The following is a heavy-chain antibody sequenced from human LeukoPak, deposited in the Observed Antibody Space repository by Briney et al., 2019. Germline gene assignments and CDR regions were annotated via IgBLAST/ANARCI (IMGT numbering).Heavy chain of an antibody. V-gene: IGHV1-8*01. J-gene: IGHJ4*02. CDR3: ARGTLYYDFWSGYYSFDY. CDR1: EYTFTSYD. Sequence: GPVKVSCKASEYTFTSYDITWVRQATGQGLEWMGWMNPNSGNTGYAQEFQGRVTMTRNTSISTAYMELSSLRSEDTAVYYCARGTLYYDFWSGYYSFDYWGQGTLVTVSS. D-gene: IGHD3-3*01. CDR2: MNPNSGNT.